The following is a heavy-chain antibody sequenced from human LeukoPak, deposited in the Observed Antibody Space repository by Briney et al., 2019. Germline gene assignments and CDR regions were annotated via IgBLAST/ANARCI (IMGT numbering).Heavy chain of an antibody. CDR3: ARQVGSSRSDY. CDR2: VYPGVTT. CDR1: GGSITTDY. J-gene: IGHJ4*02. Sequence: SETLSLTCTVAGGSITTDYWSWIRHSPGAGRGWIGYVYPGVTTSYNPSLTTRVTIPLARSRSQFSLNLSSVTFAYTAGYYCARQVGSSRSDYWGQGTLVTVSS. V-gene: IGHV4-59*08. D-gene: IGHD1-26*01.